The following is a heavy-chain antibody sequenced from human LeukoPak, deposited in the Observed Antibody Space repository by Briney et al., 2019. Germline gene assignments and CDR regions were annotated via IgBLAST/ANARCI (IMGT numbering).Heavy chain of an antibody. CDR3: ARGGQGDGYSADEAFDV. Sequence: SQTLSLTCVISGDSVASNSTACNWPRQSPSRGREGLGRTYYRSKWYNDYAVYVKSRIIITPDTSKNQSSLQLNSVTPEDTAVYYCARGGQGDGYSADEAFDVWGQGTMVTVSS. CDR2: TYYRSKWYN. V-gene: IGHV6-1*01. D-gene: IGHD5-24*01. CDR1: GDSVASNSTA. J-gene: IGHJ3*01.